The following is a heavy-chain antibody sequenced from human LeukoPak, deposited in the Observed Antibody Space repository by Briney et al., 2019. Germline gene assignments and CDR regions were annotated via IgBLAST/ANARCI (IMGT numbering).Heavy chain of an antibody. CDR1: GFTFSTYS. D-gene: IGHD5-12*01. Sequence: GGSLRLSCAASGFTFSTYSMNWLRLAPGKGLERVSSISPDSNYKYYVDSVKGRFTISRDNAKSSLYLQMNSLRAEDTAVYYCVRRGYRGFDYEYWGQGTLVTVSS. J-gene: IGHJ4*02. CDR2: ISPDSNYK. CDR3: VRRGYRGFDYEY. V-gene: IGHV3-21*01.